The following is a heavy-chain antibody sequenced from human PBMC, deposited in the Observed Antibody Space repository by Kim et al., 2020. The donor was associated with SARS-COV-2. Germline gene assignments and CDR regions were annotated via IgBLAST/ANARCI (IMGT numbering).Heavy chain of an antibody. CDR2: IYSGGST. D-gene: IGHD3-22*01. Sequence: GGSLRLSCAASGFTVSSNYMSWVRQAPGKGLEWVSVIYSGGSTYYADSVKGRFTISRDNSKNTLYLQMNSLRAEDTAVYYCARLRDSSGYYLSYWGQGTLVTVSS. CDR3: ARLRDSSGYYLSY. J-gene: IGHJ4*02. V-gene: IGHV3-66*01. CDR1: GFTVSSNY.